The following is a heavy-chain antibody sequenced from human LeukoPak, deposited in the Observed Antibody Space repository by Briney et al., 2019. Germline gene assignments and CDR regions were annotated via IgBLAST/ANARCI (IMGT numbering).Heavy chain of an antibody. CDR1: GFTFNTYA. D-gene: IGHD2-21*02. J-gene: IGHJ6*04. Sequence: PGGSLRLSCAASGFTFNTYAMSWVRQAPGKGLEWVSVIYSGGSTYYADSVKGRFTISRDNSKNTLYLQMNSLRAEDTAVFYCARDDFQYGMDVWGKGTTVTISS. CDR2: IYSGGST. CDR3: ARDDFQYGMDV. V-gene: IGHV3-53*01.